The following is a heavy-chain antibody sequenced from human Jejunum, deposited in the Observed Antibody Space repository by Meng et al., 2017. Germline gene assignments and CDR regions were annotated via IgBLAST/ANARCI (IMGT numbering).Heavy chain of an antibody. J-gene: IGHJ4*02. CDR3: ARGRNRYYFEY. V-gene: IGHV3-48*03. CDR2: ISSGGSSI. CDR1: GFTFSSYE. D-gene: IGHD2/OR15-2a*01. Sequence: GESLKISCAASGFTFSSYEMNWVRQAPGKGLEWVSYISSGGSSIYYADSVKGRFTISRDNAKNSLYLQMNSLRAEDTALYYCARGRNRYYFEYWGQGTRVTVSS.